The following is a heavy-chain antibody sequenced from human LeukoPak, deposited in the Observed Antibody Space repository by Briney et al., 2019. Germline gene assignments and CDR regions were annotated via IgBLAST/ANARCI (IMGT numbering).Heavy chain of an antibody. Sequence: XYWSWIRQPAGKGLEWIGRIYTSGSTNYNPSLKSRVTMSVDTSKKQFSLKGSSVTAADTAVYYCARDNVIVVPPYYYYGMDVWGQGTTVTVSS. CDR2: IYTSGST. CDR3: ARDNVIVVPPYYYYGMDV. D-gene: IGHD3-22*01. V-gene: IGHV4-4*07. CDR1: XY. J-gene: IGHJ6*02.